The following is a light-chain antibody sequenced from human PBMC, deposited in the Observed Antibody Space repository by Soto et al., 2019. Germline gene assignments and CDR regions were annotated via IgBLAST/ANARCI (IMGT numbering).Light chain of an antibody. Sequence: EIVLTQSPGTLSLSPGERATLSCRASQSVSSSYLAWYQQKPGQAPRLLIYDASSRATGITDRFSGSGSGTEFTLTISRLEPEDFAVYYCQQYGSSLYTFGQGTKLEIK. J-gene: IGKJ2*01. CDR3: QQYGSSLYT. V-gene: IGKV3-20*01. CDR1: QSVSSSY. CDR2: DAS.